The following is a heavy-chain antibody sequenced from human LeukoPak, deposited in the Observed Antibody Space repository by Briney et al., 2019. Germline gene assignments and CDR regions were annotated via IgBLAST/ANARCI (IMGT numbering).Heavy chain of an antibody. Sequence: SETPSLTCAVYGGSFSGYYWSWIRQPPGKGLEWIGEINHSGSTNYNPSLKSRVTISVDTSKDQFSLKLSSVTAADTAVYYCARVAARLFDYWGQGTLVTVSS. CDR3: ARVAARLFDY. CDR1: GGSFSGYY. D-gene: IGHD6-6*01. CDR2: INHSGST. V-gene: IGHV4-34*01. J-gene: IGHJ4*02.